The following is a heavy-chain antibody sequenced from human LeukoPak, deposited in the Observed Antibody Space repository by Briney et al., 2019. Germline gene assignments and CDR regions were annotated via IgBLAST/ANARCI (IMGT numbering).Heavy chain of an antibody. CDR1: GGSISSGSYY. Sequence: SETLSLTCTVSGGSISSGSYYWSWIRQPAGKGREWIGRIYTSGSTNYNPSLKSRVTISVDTSKNQFSLKLSSVTAADTAVYYCAVTIDCSSTSCYAGYYYMDVWGKGTTVTVSS. CDR2: IYTSGST. V-gene: IGHV4-61*02. CDR3: AVTIDCSSTSCYAGYYYMDV. D-gene: IGHD2-2*01. J-gene: IGHJ6*03.